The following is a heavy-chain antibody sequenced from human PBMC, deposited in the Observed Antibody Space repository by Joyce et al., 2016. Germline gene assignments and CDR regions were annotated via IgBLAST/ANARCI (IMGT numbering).Heavy chain of an antibody. J-gene: IGHJ5*02. Sequence: QVLLQESGPGLVKPSETLSLTCTVPGGSFANYYWSWIRQPPGKGLEWIASTFSSGTSNYNPALKSRVAISRDASKNQVSLRLASVTAADTAVYYCARMIGIDMGGTLFNWFAPWGQGSLVTVSS. D-gene: IGHD1-26*01. CDR3: ARMIGIDMGGTLFNWFAP. CDR2: TFSSGTS. CDR1: GGSFANYY. V-gene: IGHV4-59*01.